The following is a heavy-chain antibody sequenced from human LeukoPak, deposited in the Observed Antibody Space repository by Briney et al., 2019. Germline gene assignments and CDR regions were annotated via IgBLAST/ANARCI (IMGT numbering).Heavy chain of an antibody. V-gene: IGHV5-51*01. D-gene: IGHD3-22*01. CDR1: GYTFTNFW. CDR3: ARYYYDSSGYYYFDY. CDR2: IFPADSDT. Sequence: GESLKISCKASGYTFTNFWIGWVRQMPGKSLEWMGLIFPADSDTRYTPSLQGQITISADKSISTAYLQWSSLKASDTAMYYCARYYYDSSGYYYFDYWGQGTLVTVSS. J-gene: IGHJ4*02.